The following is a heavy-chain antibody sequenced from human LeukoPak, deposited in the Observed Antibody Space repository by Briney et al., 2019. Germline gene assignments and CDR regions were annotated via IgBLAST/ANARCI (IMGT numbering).Heavy chain of an antibody. Sequence: SETLSLTCTVSGGSISTYYWSWIRQPAGKGLEWIGRMYGSGSSNYNPTLRSRVSMSVDTSKNQISLNLNSVTAADTAVYYCARDWGENWFDPWGQGTLVTVSS. CDR2: MYGSGSS. CDR3: ARDWGENWFDP. D-gene: IGHD3-16*01. V-gene: IGHV4-4*07. CDR1: GGSISTYY. J-gene: IGHJ5*02.